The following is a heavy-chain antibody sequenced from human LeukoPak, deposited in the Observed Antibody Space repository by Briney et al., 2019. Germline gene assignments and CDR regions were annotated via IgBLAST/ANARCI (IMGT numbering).Heavy chain of an antibody. D-gene: IGHD4-17*01. V-gene: IGHV4-34*01. CDR2: INHSGST. CDR1: GGSFSGYY. CDR3: ARGDYGDYGDY. Sequence: SETLSLTCAVYGGSFSGYYWSWVRQPPGKGREWIGEINHSGSTNYNPSLKSRVTISVDTSKNQFSLKRSSVTAADTAVYYCARGDYGDYGDYWGQGTLVTVSS. J-gene: IGHJ4*02.